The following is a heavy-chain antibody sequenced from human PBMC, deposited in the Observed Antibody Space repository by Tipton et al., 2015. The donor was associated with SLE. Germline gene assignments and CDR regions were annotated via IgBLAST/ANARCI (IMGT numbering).Heavy chain of an antibody. D-gene: IGHD3-16*01. Sequence: TLSLTCAVYGGSFSGYYWSWIRQPPGKGLEWIGEINHSGSTNYNPSLKSRVTISVDTSKNQFSLKLSSVTAADTAVYYCASWGPIVYYCHYMDVWGKGTTVTVSS. J-gene: IGHJ6*03. V-gene: IGHV4-34*01. CDR1: GGSFSGYY. CDR2: INHSGST. CDR3: ASWGPIVYYCHYMDV.